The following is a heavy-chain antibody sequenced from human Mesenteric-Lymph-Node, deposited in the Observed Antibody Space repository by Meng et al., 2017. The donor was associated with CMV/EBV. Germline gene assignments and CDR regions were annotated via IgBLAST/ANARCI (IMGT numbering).Heavy chain of an antibody. CDR2: ISYDGSNK. CDR3: ARSDWTFDY. CDR1: GLTFSSYA. V-gene: IGHV3-30-3*01. D-gene: IGHD2-21*02. J-gene: IGHJ4*02. Sequence: GGSLRLSCAASGLTFSSYAMHWVRQAPGKGLEWVAVISYDGSNKYYADSVKGRFTISRDNAKNSLFLQMNSLRAEDTAVYYCARSDWTFDYWGQGTLVTVSS.